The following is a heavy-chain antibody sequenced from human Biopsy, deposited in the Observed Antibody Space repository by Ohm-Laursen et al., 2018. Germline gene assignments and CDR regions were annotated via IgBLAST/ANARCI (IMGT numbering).Heavy chain of an antibody. Sequence: GTLSLTCVVYGESFNGYYWSWIRQTPGKGLEWIGEINHSGRTNYNPSLKSRVTISVDTSKNQFSLKVRSATAADTAVYYCVRGVDYYDPYHYYALDVWGQGTTVTVSS. CDR2: INHSGRT. J-gene: IGHJ6*02. D-gene: IGHD3-22*01. V-gene: IGHV4-34*01. CDR1: GESFNGYY. CDR3: VRGVDYYDPYHYYALDV.